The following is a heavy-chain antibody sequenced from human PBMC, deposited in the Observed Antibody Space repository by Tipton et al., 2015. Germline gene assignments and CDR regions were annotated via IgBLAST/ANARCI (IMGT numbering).Heavy chain of an antibody. Sequence: QLVQSGAEVGEPGASLMVSCKASGYAFTDYHIHWVRQAPGQGLEWMGQIDPQNGVTNYAQGFRGRVTMTRDAFILTAYMELRGLRSDDTAVYFCATDSLRTTLGSHWGQGTPVTVSS. D-gene: IGHD1-14*01. CDR3: ATDSLRTTLGSH. V-gene: IGHV1-2*06. CDR1: GYAFTDYH. CDR2: IDPQNGVT. J-gene: IGHJ1*01.